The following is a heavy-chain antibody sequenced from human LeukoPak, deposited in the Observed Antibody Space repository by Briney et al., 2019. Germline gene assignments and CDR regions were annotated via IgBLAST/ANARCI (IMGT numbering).Heavy chain of an antibody. Sequence: PGGSLRLSCAASGFTFSSYSMNWVRQAPGKGLEWVSYISSSSTIYYADSVKGRFTISRDNAKNSLYLQMNSLRGEDTAVYYCARDCDGRTGCYVRDYWGQGTPVTVSS. D-gene: IGHD2-2*01. J-gene: IGHJ4*02. CDR1: GFTFSSYS. V-gene: IGHV3-48*04. CDR2: ISSSSTI. CDR3: ARDCDGRTGCYVRDY.